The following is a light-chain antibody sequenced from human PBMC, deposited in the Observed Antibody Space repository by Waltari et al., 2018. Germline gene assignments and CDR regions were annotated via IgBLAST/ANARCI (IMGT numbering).Light chain of an antibody. CDR3: QSYDSSLRGSRV. V-gene: IGLV1-40*01. CDR2: GNT. J-gene: IGLJ3*02. Sequence: QSVLTQPPSVSGAPGQRVTISCTGSSVNIGTPYDAHWDQQVPGTAPKLLMEGNTSRPPGVPDRFSGPKSGPSASLTITGLQAEDEADYYCQSYDSSLRGSRVFGGGTKLTVL. CDR1: SVNIGTPYD.